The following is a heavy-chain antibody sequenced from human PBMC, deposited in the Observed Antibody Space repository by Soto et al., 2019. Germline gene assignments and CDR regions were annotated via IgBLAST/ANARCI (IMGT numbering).Heavy chain of an antibody. CDR1: GFNFDDHA. Sequence: EVQLVESGGGLAQPGWSRRLSCAASGFNFDDHAMHWVRQTPGKGLEWVSGISWNSVTINYADSIKGRFTISTDNAKRTLYLQMNNLRAADTAMYFCVRSSGSQPRAGWFDPWGQGTLVTVS. CDR3: VRSSGSQPRAGWFDP. D-gene: IGHD1-26*01. V-gene: IGHV3-9*01. CDR2: ISWNSVTI. J-gene: IGHJ5*02.